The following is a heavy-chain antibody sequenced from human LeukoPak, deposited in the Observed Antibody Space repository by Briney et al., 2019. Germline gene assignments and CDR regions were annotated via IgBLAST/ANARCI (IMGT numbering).Heavy chain of an antibody. Sequence: ASVKVSCKASGYTFTGYYMHWVRQAPGQGLEWMGWINPNSGGTNYAQKFQGRDTMTRDTSISTAYMERSRLRSDDTAVYYCARGSDDSSGYYYLGFLGYWGQGTLVTVSS. V-gene: IGHV1-2*02. CDR3: ARGSDDSSGYYYLGFLGY. CDR2: INPNSGGT. D-gene: IGHD3-22*01. J-gene: IGHJ4*02. CDR1: GYTFTGYY.